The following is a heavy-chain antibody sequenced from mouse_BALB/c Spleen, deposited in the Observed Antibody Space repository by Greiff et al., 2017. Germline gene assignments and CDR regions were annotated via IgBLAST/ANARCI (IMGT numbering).Heavy chain of an antibody. CDR1: GYNFTSYW. CDR2: IYPGSGST. CDR3: ARYYYGSSSHYYAMDY. D-gene: IGHD1-1*01. Sequence: QVQLQQPGAELVKPGTSVKLSCKASGYNFTSYWINWVKLRPGQGLEWIGDIYPGSGSTNYNEKFKSKATLTADTSSSTAYMQLSSLTSEDSAVYFCARYYYGSSSHYYAMDYWGQGTSVTVSS. V-gene: IGHV1-55*01. J-gene: IGHJ4*01.